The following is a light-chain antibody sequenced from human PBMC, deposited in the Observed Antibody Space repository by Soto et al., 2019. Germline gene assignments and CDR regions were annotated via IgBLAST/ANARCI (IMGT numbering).Light chain of an antibody. Sequence: DVVMTQSPLSLPVTLGQPASISCRSSRSLVYSDGNAYLNWFHQRPGQSPRRLIYKASNRDSGVPDRISGSGAGTDFTLQNHRGEAEDVGVYYCMQGTHWPPTFGRGTRVEIE. CDR1: RSLVYSDGNAY. CDR2: KAS. CDR3: MQGTHWPPT. J-gene: IGKJ1*01. V-gene: IGKV2-30*01.